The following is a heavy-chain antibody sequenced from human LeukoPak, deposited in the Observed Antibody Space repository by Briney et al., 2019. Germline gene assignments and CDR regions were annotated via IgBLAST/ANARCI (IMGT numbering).Heavy chain of an antibody. D-gene: IGHD3-22*01. V-gene: IGHV3-33*08. J-gene: IGHJ4*02. Sequence: PGGSLRLSCAASGFTFSSSAMNWVRQAPGKGLEWVAVIWYDGSNKYYADSVKGRFTISRDNSKNTLYLQMNSLRAEDTAVYYCARGIHSSDFVFDYWGQGTLVTVSS. CDR2: IWYDGSNK. CDR3: ARGIHSSDFVFDY. CDR1: GFTFSSSA.